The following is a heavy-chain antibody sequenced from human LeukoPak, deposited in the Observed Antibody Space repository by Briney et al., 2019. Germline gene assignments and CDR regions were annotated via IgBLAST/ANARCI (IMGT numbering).Heavy chain of an antibody. CDR3: ARFSSSAARFFDY. V-gene: IGHV4-4*09. J-gene: IGHJ4*02. CDR1: GGSINTYY. D-gene: IGHD6-6*01. CDR2: IYSSGTT. Sequence: SETLSLTCTVSGGSINTYYWSCIRQPPGKGLEWIGWIYSSGTTIYNPSLKSRLTISVDTSKNQFSLNLSSVTAADTAVYFCARFSSSAARFFDYWGQGALVTVSS.